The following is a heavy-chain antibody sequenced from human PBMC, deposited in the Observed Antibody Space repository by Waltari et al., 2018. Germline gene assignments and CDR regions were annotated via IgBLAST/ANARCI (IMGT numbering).Heavy chain of an antibody. V-gene: IGHV4-38-2*01. CDR1: GYSISSGYY. D-gene: IGHD2-21*02. Sequence: QVQLQESGPGLVKPSETLSLTCAASGYSISSGYYWGWIRQPPGKGLEWIGSIYHSGSTYYNPSLKSRVTISVDTSKNQFPLKLSSVTAADTAVYYCARSGLGLYYFDYWGQGTLVTVSS. CDR3: ARSGLGLYYFDY. J-gene: IGHJ4*02. CDR2: IYHSGST.